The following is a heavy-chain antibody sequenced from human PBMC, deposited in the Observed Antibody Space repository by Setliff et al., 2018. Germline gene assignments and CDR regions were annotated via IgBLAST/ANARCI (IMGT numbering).Heavy chain of an antibody. V-gene: IGHV3-7*01. Sequence: LRLSCAASGFTFSSYWMSWVRQAPGKGLEWVANIKQDGSEKYYLDSVKGQFTISRDNAKNSLYLQMNSLRAEDTAVYYCARDYHGSGRTHTMDVWGQGTTVTVSS. CDR3: ARDYHGSGRTHTMDV. CDR2: IKQDGSEK. CDR1: GFTFSSYW. J-gene: IGHJ6*02. D-gene: IGHD3-10*01.